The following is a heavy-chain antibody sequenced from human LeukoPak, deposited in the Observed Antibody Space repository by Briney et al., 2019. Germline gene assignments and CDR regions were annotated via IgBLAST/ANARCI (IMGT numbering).Heavy chain of an antibody. J-gene: IGHJ5*02. Sequence: GASVKVSCKASGYTFTDYYIHWVRQAPGQGLEWMGWISAYNGNTNYAQKLQGRVTMTTDTSTSTAYMELSRLTSDDTAVYYCARDHLYTSGSYLGLDNWFDPWGQGIRVNVSS. CDR1: GYTFTDYY. CDR2: ISAYNGNT. V-gene: IGHV1-18*04. D-gene: IGHD3-10*01. CDR3: ARDHLYTSGSYLGLDNWFDP.